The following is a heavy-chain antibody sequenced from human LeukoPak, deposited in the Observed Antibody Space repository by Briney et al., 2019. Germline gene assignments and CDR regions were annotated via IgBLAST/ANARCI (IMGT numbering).Heavy chain of an antibody. J-gene: IGHJ4*02. CDR2: INRDGTEK. CDR3: VRGDWYFES. V-gene: IGHV3-7*04. D-gene: IGHD2-21*01. Sequence: EGSLRLSCATSGFNFSDSRMTWVRQAPGKGLQWVANINRDGTEKHFLDSVEGRFTISRDNAKKSLYLQMSSLRPQDTALYFCVRGDWYFESWGQGTLVTVSS. CDR1: GFNFSDSR.